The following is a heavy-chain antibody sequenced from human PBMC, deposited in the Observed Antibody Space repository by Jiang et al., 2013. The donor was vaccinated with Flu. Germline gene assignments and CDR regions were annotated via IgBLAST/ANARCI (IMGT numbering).Heavy chain of an antibody. CDR2: IYYGGST. Sequence: GLVKPSETLSLTCTVSGGSVSGGSYYWSWIRQPPGRGLEWIAYIYYGGSTNYNPSLKSRVTISVDTSKNQFSLKLSSVTAADTAVYYCARHSKYCGGDCYLPQHWYFDLWGRGTLVTVSS. V-gene: IGHV4-61*01. CDR1: GGSVSGGSYY. D-gene: IGHD2-21*02. J-gene: IGHJ2*01. CDR3: ARHSKYCGGDCYLPQHWYFDL.